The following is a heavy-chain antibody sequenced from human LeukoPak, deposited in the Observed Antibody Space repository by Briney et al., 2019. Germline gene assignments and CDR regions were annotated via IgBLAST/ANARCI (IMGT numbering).Heavy chain of an antibody. D-gene: IGHD3-22*01. V-gene: IGHV3-7*01. CDR2: IKQDGSEK. Sequence: GGSLRLSCAASGFTFSSYWMSWVRQAPGKGLEWVANIKQDGSEKYYVDSVKGRFTISRDNAENSLYLQMNSLRAEDTAVYYCARLTYYYDSRTFDYWGQGTLVTVSS. CDR3: ARLTYYYDSRTFDY. J-gene: IGHJ4*02. CDR1: GFTFSSYW.